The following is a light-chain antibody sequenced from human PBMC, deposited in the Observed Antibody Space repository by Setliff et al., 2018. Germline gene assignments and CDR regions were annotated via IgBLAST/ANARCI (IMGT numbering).Light chain of an antibody. V-gene: IGLV2-14*01. CDR2: EVT. Sequence: QSVLTQPASVSGSPGQSSTISCTGTISDVGAYNSVSWYHQYPGKAPKLMIFEVTNRPSGVSRRFSGSKSGNTASLTISGLQAEDEADYYCSSYTTGSYVFGSGTKVTVL. CDR3: SSYTTGSYV. J-gene: IGLJ1*01. CDR1: ISDVGAYNS.